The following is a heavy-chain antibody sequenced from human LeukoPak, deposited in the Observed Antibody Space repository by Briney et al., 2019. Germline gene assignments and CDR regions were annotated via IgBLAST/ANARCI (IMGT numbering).Heavy chain of an antibody. J-gene: IGHJ3*02. CDR1: GGSISSYY. CDR3: ARVFGFWRPWDAFDI. V-gene: IGHV4-4*07. CDR2: IYTSGST. Sequence: PSETLSLTCTVSGGSISSYYWSWIRQPAGKGLEWVGRIYTSGSTNYNPSLKSRVTMSVDTSKNQFSLKLSSVTAADTAVYYCARVFGFWRPWDAFDIWGQGTMVTVSS. D-gene: IGHD3-3*01.